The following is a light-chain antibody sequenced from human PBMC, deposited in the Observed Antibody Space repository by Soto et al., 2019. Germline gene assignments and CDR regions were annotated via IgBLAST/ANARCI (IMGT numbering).Light chain of an antibody. V-gene: IGKV1-5*01. J-gene: IGKJ1*01. CDR1: QSISSW. Sequence: DIQMTQSPSTLSASVGDRVTITCRASQSISSWLAWYQQKPGKAPKLLIYDAPSLESGVPSRFSGSGSGTEFTLTISSLQPDDFATYYCQQYNSYSWTFGQGTKVKSN. CDR3: QQYNSYSWT. CDR2: DAP.